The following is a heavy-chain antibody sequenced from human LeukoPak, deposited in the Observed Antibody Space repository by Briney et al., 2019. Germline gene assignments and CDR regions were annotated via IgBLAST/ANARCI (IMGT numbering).Heavy chain of an antibody. CDR2: IWYDGSNK. V-gene: IGHV3-33*06. Sequence: PGRSLRLSCAASGFTFSSYGMHWVRQAPGKGLEGVAVIWYDGSNKYYADSVKGRFTISRDNSKNTLYLQMNSLRAEDTAVYYCAKGVTAILPLYYYYYMDVWGKGTTVTVSS. CDR3: AKGVTAILPLYYYYYMDV. CDR1: GFTFSSYG. J-gene: IGHJ6*03. D-gene: IGHD2-21*02.